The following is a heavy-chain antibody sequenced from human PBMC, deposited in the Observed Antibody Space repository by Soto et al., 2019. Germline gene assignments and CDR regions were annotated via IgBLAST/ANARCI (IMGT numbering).Heavy chain of an antibody. J-gene: IGHJ4*02. CDR2: IIPMLGIA. CDR1: GGTFSSYT. V-gene: IGHV1-69*02. D-gene: IGHD2-21*02. Sequence: QVQLVQSGAEVKKPGSSVKVSCKASGGTFSSYTISWVRQAPGQWLEWMGKIIPMLGIANYAQKFQGRVTITADKSTSTAYMELSSLRSEDTAVYYCARVGGYCGGDCYLYYFDYWGQGTLVTVSS. CDR3: ARVGGYCGGDCYLYYFDY.